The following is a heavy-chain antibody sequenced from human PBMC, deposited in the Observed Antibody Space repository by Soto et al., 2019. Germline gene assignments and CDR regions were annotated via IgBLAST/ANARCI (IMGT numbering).Heavy chain of an antibody. D-gene: IGHD3-22*01. Sequence: GGSLRLSCSASGFTFSIYAMHWVRQAPGKGLEYVSSISTNGGSTHYADSVKGRFTISRDNSKNTQYLQMSSLRADDTAVYYCVKGEYYYDSSGYYPFDYWGQGTLVTAPQ. CDR3: VKGEYYYDSSGYYPFDY. CDR1: GFTFSIYA. CDR2: ISTNGGST. V-gene: IGHV3-64D*06. J-gene: IGHJ4*02.